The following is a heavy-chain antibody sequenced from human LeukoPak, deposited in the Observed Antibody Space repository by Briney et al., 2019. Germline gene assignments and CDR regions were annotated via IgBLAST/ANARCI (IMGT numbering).Heavy chain of an antibody. CDR2: ISSNATYK. V-gene: IGHV3-21*06. D-gene: IGHD1-26*01. CDR3: ATISGSYPVWDY. CDR1: GFTFSLYS. Sequence: GGSLRLSCAASGFTFSLYSMNWVRQAPGKGLEWVSSISSNATYKYYADSVRGRFTISRDNAKNLLYLQMDSLRVEDTAVYYCATISGSYPVWDYWGQGILVTVSS. J-gene: IGHJ4*02.